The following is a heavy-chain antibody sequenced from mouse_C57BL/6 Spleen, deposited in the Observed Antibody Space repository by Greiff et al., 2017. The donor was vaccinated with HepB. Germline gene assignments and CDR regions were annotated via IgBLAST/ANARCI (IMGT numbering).Heavy chain of an antibody. V-gene: IGHV1-62-2*01. CDR2: FYPGSGSI. J-gene: IGHJ2*01. D-gene: IGHD1-1*01. Sequence: QVQLQQSGAELVKPGASVKLSCKASGYTFTEYTIHWVKQRSGQGLEWIGWFYPGSGSIKYNEKFKDKATLTADKSSSTVYMELSRLTSEDSAVYFCARHEEWGYYGSSYGNYFDYWGQGTTLTVSS. CDR1: GYTFTEYT. CDR3: ARHEEWGYYGSSYGNYFDY.